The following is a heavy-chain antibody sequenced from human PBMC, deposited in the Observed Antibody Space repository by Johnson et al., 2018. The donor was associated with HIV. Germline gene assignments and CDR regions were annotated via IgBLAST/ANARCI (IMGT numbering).Heavy chain of an antibody. D-gene: IGHD1-26*01. Sequence: VQLVESGGGVVRPGGSLRLSCAASGFTFSSYPMHWVRQAPGKGLDWVAVISFDGSHNDYADSVKGRFTVSRDNSKNTLDLHMNGLRTEDTAVYYCAKDQWELLADDEDAFDIWGQGTMVTVSS. CDR1: GFTFSSYP. CDR3: AKDQWELLADDEDAFDI. V-gene: IGHV3-30*04. CDR2: ISFDGSHN. J-gene: IGHJ3*02.